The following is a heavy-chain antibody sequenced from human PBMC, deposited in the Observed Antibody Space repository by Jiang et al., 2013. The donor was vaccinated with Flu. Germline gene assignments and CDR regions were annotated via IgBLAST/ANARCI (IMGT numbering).Heavy chain of an antibody. V-gene: IGHV1-69*06. J-gene: IGHJ6*02. CDR1: GGTFSSYA. Sequence: SSVKVSCKASGGTFSSYAISWVRQAPGQGLEWMGGIIPIFGTANYAQKFQGRVTITADKSTSTAYMELSSLRSEDTAVYYCASLGNMGQQPYDYGMDVWGQGTTVTVSS. CDR2: IIPIFGTA. D-gene: IGHD6-13*01. CDR3: ASLGNMGQQPYDYGMDV.